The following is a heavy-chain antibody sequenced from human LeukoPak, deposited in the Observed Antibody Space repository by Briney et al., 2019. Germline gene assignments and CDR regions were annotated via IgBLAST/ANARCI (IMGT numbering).Heavy chain of an antibody. CDR2: ISSSGSTI. D-gene: IGHD6-13*01. V-gene: IGHV3-48*03. J-gene: IGHJ1*01. CDR1: GFTFSSYE. CDR3: ARPGRPYRSSEYFQH. Sequence: PGGSLRLSCAASGFTFSSYEMNWVRQVPGKGLEWISYISSSGSTIYFADSVKGRFTISRDNAKNSLYLQMNSLRAEDTAVYYCARPGRPYRSSEYFQHWGQGTLVIVSS.